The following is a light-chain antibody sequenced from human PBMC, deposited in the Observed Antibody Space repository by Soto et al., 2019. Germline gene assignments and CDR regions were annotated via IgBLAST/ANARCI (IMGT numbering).Light chain of an antibody. CDR2: DVI. CDR3: CSYAGNSLWV. V-gene: IGLV2-11*01. Sequence: QSVLTQPRSVSGSPGQSVTISCTGTSSDVGGSNLVSWYQQHAGRAPKLVIYDVIKRPSGVPDRFSGSKSGNTASLTISGLQVGDEADYYCCSYAGNSLWVFGGGTKVTVL. CDR1: SSDVGGSNL. J-gene: IGLJ3*02.